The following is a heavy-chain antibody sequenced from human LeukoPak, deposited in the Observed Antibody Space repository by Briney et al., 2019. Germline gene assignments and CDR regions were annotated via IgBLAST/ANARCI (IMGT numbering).Heavy chain of an antibody. J-gene: IGHJ5*02. CDR2: IIPIFGTA. CDR1: GGTFSSYA. Sequence: GASVKVSCKASGGTFSSYAISWVRQAPGQGLEWMGGIIPIFGTANYAQKFQGRVTITADESTSTAYMELSSLRSEDTAVYYCARDRDSSSSGIEIWFDPWGQGTLVTVSS. D-gene: IGHD6-6*01. V-gene: IGHV1-69*13. CDR3: ARDRDSSSSGIEIWFDP.